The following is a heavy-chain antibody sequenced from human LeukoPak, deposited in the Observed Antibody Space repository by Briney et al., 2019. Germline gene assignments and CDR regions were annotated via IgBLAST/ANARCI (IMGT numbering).Heavy chain of an antibody. CDR2: IYYSGST. CDR3: ARARGAYYYGSGSYYNRNFDAFDI. CDR1: GGSISSYY. Sequence: SETLSLTCTVSGGSISSYYWSWIRQPPGKGLEWIGYIYYSGSTNYNPSLKSRVTISVDTSKNQFSLKLSSVTAADTAVYYCARARGAYYYGSGSYYNRNFDAFDIWGQGTMVTVSS. D-gene: IGHD3-10*01. J-gene: IGHJ3*02. V-gene: IGHV4-59*01.